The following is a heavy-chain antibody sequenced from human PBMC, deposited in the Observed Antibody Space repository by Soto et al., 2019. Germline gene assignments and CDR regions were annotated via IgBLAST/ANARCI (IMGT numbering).Heavy chain of an antibody. CDR2: FDPEDGET. Sequence: GASVKVSCKVSGYSLTDLSMHWVRQAPGKGLEWMGGFDPEDGETIYAQKFQGRVTMTEDTSTDTAYMELSSLRSEDTAVYYCAKLWFGELLHSYYYYGMDVWGQGTTVTVSS. D-gene: IGHD3-10*01. CDR1: GYSLTDLS. J-gene: IGHJ6*02. V-gene: IGHV1-24*01. CDR3: AKLWFGELLHSYYYYGMDV.